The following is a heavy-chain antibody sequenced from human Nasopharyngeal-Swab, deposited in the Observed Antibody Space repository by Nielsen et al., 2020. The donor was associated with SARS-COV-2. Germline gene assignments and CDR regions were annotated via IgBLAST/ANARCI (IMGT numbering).Heavy chain of an antibody. V-gene: IGHV3-30*02. CDR2: LRNDGTEE. CDR1: GFPFRSFR. D-gene: IGHD1/OR15-1a*01. CDR3: VKDRTNLVWTTDAFDF. Sequence: GGSLRPPFSASGFPFRSFRLPWVRQTPGKGLEGVAFLRNDGTEEDYADSVRGRFTISRDNSRNTLYLQMNNLRLEDTSVYHCVKDRTNLVWTTDAFDFWGQGIMVTVSS. J-gene: IGHJ3*01.